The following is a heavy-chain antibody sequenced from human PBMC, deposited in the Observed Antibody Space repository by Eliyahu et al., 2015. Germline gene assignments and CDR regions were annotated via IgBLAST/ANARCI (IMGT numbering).Heavy chain of an antibody. CDR2: XGXAGXI. J-gene: IGHJ4*02. V-gene: IGHV3-13*01. D-gene: IGHD7-27*01. Sequence: VQLLESGGEMVQPGGSLXLSCTASGFTFSAYDMPWXRQVPEKGLEWVSXXGXAGXINYXESXTGRFTISRDNARSTLYLQMNSLRVGDTAVYYCARRNWGSGGSFDFWGRGTLVTVSS. CDR1: GFTFSAYD. CDR3: ARRNWGSGGSFDF.